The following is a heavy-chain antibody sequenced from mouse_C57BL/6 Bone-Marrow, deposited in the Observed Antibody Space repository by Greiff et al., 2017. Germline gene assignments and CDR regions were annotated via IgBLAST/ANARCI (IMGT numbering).Heavy chain of an antibody. CDR3: ARDRDSYDGRGYYAMDY. D-gene: IGHD1-1*01. J-gene: IGHJ4*01. V-gene: IGHV3-6*01. Sequence: ESGPGLVKPSQSLSLTCSATGYSITSGYYWNWIRQFPGNKLEWMAYIRYDGSNNYNPSLKNRISITRDTSKNQLFLKLNSVTTEDTATYYCARDRDSYDGRGYYAMDYWGQGTSVTVSS. CDR2: IRYDGSN. CDR1: GYSITSGYY.